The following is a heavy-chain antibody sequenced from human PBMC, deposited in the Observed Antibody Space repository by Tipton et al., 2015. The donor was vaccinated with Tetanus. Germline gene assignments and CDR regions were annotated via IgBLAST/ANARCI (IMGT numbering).Heavy chain of an antibody. V-gene: IGHV4-39*07. Sequence: TLSLTCTVSGGSISSSNYYWGWIRQPPGKGLEWIGRIFYSGTTNYASSLQSRVIISVDTSKNQFSLKLNSVTAADTAVYYCARDRAAGGMGEVDYYGQGTLVTVSS. CDR1: GGSISSSNYY. CDR3: ARDRAAGGMGEVDY. CDR2: IFYSGTT. D-gene: IGHD6-13*01. J-gene: IGHJ4*02.